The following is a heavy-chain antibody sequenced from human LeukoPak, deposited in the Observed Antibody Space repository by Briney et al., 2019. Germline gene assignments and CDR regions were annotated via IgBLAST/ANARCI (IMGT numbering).Heavy chain of an antibody. CDR1: GGSISSYY. D-gene: IGHD5-24*01. J-gene: IGHJ5*02. Sequence: SETLSLTCTVSGGSISSYYWTWIRQPPGKRLEWIGYIYNTGSANYNPSFKGRVTLSVDTSKDQFSLKLSSVTAADTAVYYCAREDRDGYNSRGNWFDPWGQGTLVTASS. V-gene: IGHV4-59*01. CDR2: IYNTGSA. CDR3: AREDRDGYNSRGNWFDP.